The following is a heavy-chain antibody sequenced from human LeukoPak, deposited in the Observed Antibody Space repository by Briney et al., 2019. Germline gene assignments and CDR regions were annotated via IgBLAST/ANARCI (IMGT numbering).Heavy chain of an antibody. J-gene: IGHJ4*02. Sequence: GGSLRLSCAASGFTFSSYGMHWVRQAPDKGLEWVAFIRYDASNTYYGDSVKGRFTISRDNSKSTVYLQMNRPRVEDTAMYYCAQSYGANYFDYWGQGALVIVSS. CDR2: IRYDASNT. CDR3: AQSYGANYFDY. CDR1: GFTFSSYG. V-gene: IGHV3-30*02. D-gene: IGHD4-17*01.